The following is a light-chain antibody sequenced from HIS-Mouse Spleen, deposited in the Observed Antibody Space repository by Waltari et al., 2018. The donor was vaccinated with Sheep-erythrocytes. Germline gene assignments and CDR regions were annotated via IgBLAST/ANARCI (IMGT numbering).Light chain of an antibody. CDR2: GNS. V-gene: IGLV1-40*01. Sequence: QSVLTQPPSVSGAPGQRVTISCTGSSSNIGAGYDVHWYQQLPGTAPKLLIYGNSNRPSGVPDRFSGSKSGTSASLAITGLQAEDEADYYCCSYAGSSTPWVF. CDR1: SSNIGAGYD. J-gene: IGLJ3*02. CDR3: CSYAGSSTPWV.